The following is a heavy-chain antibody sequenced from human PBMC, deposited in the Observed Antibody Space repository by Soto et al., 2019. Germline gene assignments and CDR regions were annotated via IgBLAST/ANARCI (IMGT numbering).Heavy chain of an antibody. J-gene: IGHJ6*02. D-gene: IGHD1-1*01. CDR1: GFTFSSYE. CDR2: ISSSGSTI. V-gene: IGHV3-48*03. CDR3: AQLAPPSDYYGMNV. Sequence: GSLRLSCAASGFTFSSYEMNWVRQAPGKGLEWVSYISSSGSTIYYADSVKGRFTISRDNAKNSLYLQMNSLRAEDTALYYCAQLAPPSDYYGMNVWGQATTVTVS.